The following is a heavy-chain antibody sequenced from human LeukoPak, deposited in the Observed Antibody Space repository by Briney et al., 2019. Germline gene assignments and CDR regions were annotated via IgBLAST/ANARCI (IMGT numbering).Heavy chain of an antibody. CDR3: AGDNVDTAMAEYYFDY. Sequence: SETLSLTCAVYGGSFSGYYWSWMRQPPGKGLEWMGEINHSGRTNYNPSLKSRVTILVGTSKNQFSLKLSSVTAADTAVYYCAGDNVDTAMAEYYFDYWGEGTLVTVSS. V-gene: IGHV4-34*01. J-gene: IGHJ4*02. CDR2: INHSGRT. CDR1: GGSFSGYY. D-gene: IGHD5-18*01.